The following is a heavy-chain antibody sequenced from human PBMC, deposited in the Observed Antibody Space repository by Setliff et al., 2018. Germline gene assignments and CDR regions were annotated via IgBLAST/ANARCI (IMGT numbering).Heavy chain of an antibody. D-gene: IGHD2-21*01. Sequence: SETLSLTCTVSGGSISSGSYYWSWIRQPAGKGLEWIGRIYTSGSTNYNPSLKSRVTIPVDTSKNQFSLKLSSVTAADTAVYYCARTLLLSPYYFDYWGQGTLVTVSS. CDR1: GGSISSGSYY. V-gene: IGHV4-61*02. J-gene: IGHJ4*02. CDR2: IYTSGST. CDR3: ARTLLLSPYYFDY.